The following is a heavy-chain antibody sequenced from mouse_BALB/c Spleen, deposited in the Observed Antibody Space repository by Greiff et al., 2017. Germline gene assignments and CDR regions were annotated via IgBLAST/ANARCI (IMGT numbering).Heavy chain of an antibody. CDR3: ARDYYGYVGAMDY. CDR2: IWAGGST. Sequence: QVQLKQSGPGLVAPSQSLSITCTVSGFSLTSYGVHWVRQPPGKGLEWLGVIWAGGSTNYNSALMSRLSISKDNSKSQVFLKMNSLQTDDTAMYYCARDYYGYVGAMDYWGQGTSVTVSS. CDR1: GFSLTSYG. D-gene: IGHD1-2*01. J-gene: IGHJ4*01. V-gene: IGHV2-9*02.